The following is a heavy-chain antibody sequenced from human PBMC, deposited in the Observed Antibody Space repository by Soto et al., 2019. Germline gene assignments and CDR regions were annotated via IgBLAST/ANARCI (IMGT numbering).Heavy chain of an antibody. J-gene: IGHJ3*02. CDR2: IYWSGDE. Sequence: SGPTLVNPTQTPTLTCSFSGFSLSTSGVGVGWIRQPPGKALEWLAHIYWSGDEHYRPSLKSRLSITKDTSKNQVVLTMTNVDPVDTATYYCARGLAARPAFAFDIWGQGTMVTVSS. V-gene: IGHV2-5*01. D-gene: IGHD6-6*01. CDR3: ARGLAARPAFAFDI. CDR1: GFSLSTSGVG.